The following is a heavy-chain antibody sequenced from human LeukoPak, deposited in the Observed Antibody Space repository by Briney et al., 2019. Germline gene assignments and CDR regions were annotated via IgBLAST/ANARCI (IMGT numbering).Heavy chain of an antibody. CDR2: ISGSGGST. D-gene: IGHD3-10*01. CDR3: AKAGRITPRPYYYGSGSYSGDNWFDP. CDR1: GFTFSSYA. J-gene: IGHJ5*02. V-gene: IGHV3-23*01. Sequence: GGSLRLSCAASGFTFSSYAMSWVRQAPGKGLEWVSAISGSGGSTYYADSVKGRFTISRDNSKNTLYLQMNSLRAEDTAVYYCAKAGRITPRPYYYGSGSYSGDNWFDPWGQGTLVTVSS.